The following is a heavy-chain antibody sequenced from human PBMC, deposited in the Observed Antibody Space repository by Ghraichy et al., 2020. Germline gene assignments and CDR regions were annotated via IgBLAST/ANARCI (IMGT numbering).Heavy chain of an antibody. CDR3: ARIGSSSWSYYYYGMDV. CDR1: GDSVSSNSAA. V-gene: IGHV6-1*01. J-gene: IGHJ6*02. Sequence: SQTLSLTCAISGDSVSSNSAAWNWIRQSPSRGLEWLGRTYYRSKWYNDYAVSVKSRITINPDTSKNQFSLQLNSATPEDTAVYYCARIGSSSWSYYYYGMDVWGQGTTVTVSS. CDR2: TYYRSKWYN. D-gene: IGHD6-13*01.